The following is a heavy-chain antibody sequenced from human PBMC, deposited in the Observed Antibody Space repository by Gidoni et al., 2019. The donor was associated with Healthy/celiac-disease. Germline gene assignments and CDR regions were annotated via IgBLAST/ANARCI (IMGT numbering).Heavy chain of an antibody. D-gene: IGHD3-10*02. CDR2: IIPIVGTA. CDR1: GGTFSSYA. Sequence: QVQLVQSGAEVTKPGSSVKVSCTASGGTFSSYAISWVRQAPGQGLEWMGGIIPIVGTANYAQKFQGRVTITAEESTSTAYMELSSLRSEDTAVYYCALSSGSSVNWFDPWGQGTLVTVSS. J-gene: IGHJ5*02. V-gene: IGHV1-69*01. CDR3: ALSSGSSVNWFDP.